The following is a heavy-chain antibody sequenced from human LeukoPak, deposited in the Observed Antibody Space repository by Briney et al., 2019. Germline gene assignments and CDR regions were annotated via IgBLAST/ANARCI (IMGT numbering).Heavy chain of an antibody. CDR1: GFTFSSYG. J-gene: IGHJ3*02. V-gene: IGHV3-30*03. CDR3: ARERAPYCSGGSCYSGSDAFDI. D-gene: IGHD2-15*01. Sequence: GRSLRLSCAASGFTFSSYGMHWVRQAPGKGLEWVAVISYDGSNKYYADSVKGRFTISRDNSKNTLYLQMNSLRAEDTAVYYCARERAPYCSGGSCYSGSDAFDIWGQGTMVTVSS. CDR2: ISYDGSNK.